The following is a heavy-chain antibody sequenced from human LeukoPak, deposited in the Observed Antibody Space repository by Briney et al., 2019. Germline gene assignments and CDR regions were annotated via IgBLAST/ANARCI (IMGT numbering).Heavy chain of an antibody. CDR3: ARSPATVTTRGDY. Sequence: ASVKVSCKACGYTFHSYDISWVRQAPGQGLEWMGRISPKNGDTSYAQKLQGRVTMTTDTSTNTAYMELRSLRSDDTAVYYCARSPATVTTRGDYWGQGTLVTVSS. CDR2: ISPKNGDT. D-gene: IGHD4-17*01. V-gene: IGHV1-18*01. CDR1: GYTFHSYD. J-gene: IGHJ4*02.